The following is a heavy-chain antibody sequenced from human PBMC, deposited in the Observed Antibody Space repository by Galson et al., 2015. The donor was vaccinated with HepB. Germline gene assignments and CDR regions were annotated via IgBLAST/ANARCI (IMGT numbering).Heavy chain of an antibody. CDR2: ITSTDRTI. CDR3: ARAAITPDYYYYYMDV. D-gene: IGHD5-24*01. CDR1: GFTFSDYY. V-gene: IGHV3-11*01. Sequence: SLRLSCAASGFTFSDYYMSWIRQAPGKGLEWLSYITSTDRTIYYADSVKGRFTVSRDNARNSLYLQMNSLRAEDTAVYYCARAAITPDYYYYYMDVWGKGTTVTVSS. J-gene: IGHJ6*03.